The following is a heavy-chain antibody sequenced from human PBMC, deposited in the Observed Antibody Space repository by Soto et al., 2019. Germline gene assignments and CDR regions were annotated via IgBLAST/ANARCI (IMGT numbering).Heavy chain of an antibody. J-gene: IGHJ6*02. CDR1: GGTLSNYG. V-gene: IGHV1-69*13. Sequence: SVKVSCKASGGTLSNYGISWVRQAPGQGLEWMGGIIPVFGTANYAQKFQGRVTITADESTTTVYMDVSSLRSDDTAVYYCARGDATKIVVTTYYGMDVWGQGTTVTVS. CDR2: IIPVFGTA. D-gene: IGHD4-17*01. CDR3: ARGDATKIVVTTYYGMDV.